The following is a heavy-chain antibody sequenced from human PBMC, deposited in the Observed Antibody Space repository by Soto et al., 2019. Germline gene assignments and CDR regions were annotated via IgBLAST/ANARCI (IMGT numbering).Heavy chain of an antibody. Sequence: WASVKVSCKASGYTFRNYGITWVGQGPGQGREWMAWISPYNGNTNYAQDLQGRVTMTTDTSTSTAYMELRSLTSEDTAMYYCARDLVSGSDFWRAYNRGYFAYGAQGTLV. CDR2: ISPYNGNT. J-gene: IGHJ4*02. CDR1: GYTFRNYG. D-gene: IGHD3-3*01. CDR3: ARDLVSGSDFWRAYNRGYFAY. V-gene: IGHV1-18*01.